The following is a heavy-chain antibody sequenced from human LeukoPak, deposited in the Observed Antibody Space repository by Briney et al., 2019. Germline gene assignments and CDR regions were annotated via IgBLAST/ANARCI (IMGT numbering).Heavy chain of an antibody. CDR1: GGTFSSYA. D-gene: IGHD6-13*01. Sequence: ASVKVSYKASGGTFSSYAISWVRQAPGQGLEWMGGIIPIFGTANYAQKFQGRVTITADESTSTAYMELSSLRSEDTAVYYCASPATIAAARFTFNYWGQGTLVTVSS. V-gene: IGHV1-69*13. J-gene: IGHJ4*02. CDR3: ASPATIAAARFTFNY. CDR2: IIPIFGTA.